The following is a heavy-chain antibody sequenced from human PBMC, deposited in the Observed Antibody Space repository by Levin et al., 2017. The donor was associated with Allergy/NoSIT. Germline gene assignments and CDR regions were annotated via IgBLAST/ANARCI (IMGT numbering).Heavy chain of an antibody. V-gene: IGHV3-72*01. J-gene: IGHJ4*02. CDR3: TRAFHD. CDR1: GFIFSDHY. Sequence: GGSLRLSCAASGFIFSDHYMDWVRQAPGKGLEWVGRSRNKPNSYTTDYAASVKGRFTISREDSKSSMYLQMNSLKTEDTAVYYWTRAFHDWGQGTLVTVSS. D-gene: IGHD2/OR15-2a*01. CDR2: SRNKPNSYTT.